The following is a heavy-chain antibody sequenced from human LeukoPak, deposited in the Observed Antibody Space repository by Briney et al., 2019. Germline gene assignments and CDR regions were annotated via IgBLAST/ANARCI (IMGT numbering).Heavy chain of an antibody. CDR2: ISSSSSYR. J-gene: IGHJ5*02. D-gene: IGHD3-10*01. V-gene: IGHV3-21*01. Sequence: GGSLRLSCAASGFTFSSYSMNWVRQAPGKGLEWVSSISSSSSYRYYADSVKGRFTISRDNAKKSLYLQMNSLRAEDTAVYYCAKDSGWIGPWGQGTLVTVSS. CDR1: GFTFSSYS. CDR3: AKDSGWIGP.